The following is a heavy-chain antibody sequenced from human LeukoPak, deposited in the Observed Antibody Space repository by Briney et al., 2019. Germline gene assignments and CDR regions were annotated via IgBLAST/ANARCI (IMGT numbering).Heavy chain of an antibody. V-gene: IGHV1-69*04. J-gene: IGHJ4*02. D-gene: IGHD1-26*01. CDR1: GGTFSSYA. CDR3: ARASGSYYREPFDY. Sequence: GSSMTVSCKASGGTFSSYAISWVRQAPGQGLEWMGRIIPILALATYAQKFQGRVAITADKSTSTAYMELSSLRSEDTAVYYCARASGSYYREPFDYWGQGTLVTVSS. CDR2: IIPILALA.